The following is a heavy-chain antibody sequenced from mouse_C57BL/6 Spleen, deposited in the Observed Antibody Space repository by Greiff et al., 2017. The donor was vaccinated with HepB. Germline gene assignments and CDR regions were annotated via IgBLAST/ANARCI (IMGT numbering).Heavy chain of an antibody. CDR1: GFTFSDYY. J-gene: IGHJ2*01. CDR3: ARQGKEFITTVYCFDY. Sequence: EVMLVESGGGLVQPGGSLKLSCAASGFTFSDYYMYWVRQTPEKRLEWVAYISNGGGSTYYPDTVKGRFTISRDNAKNTLYLQMSRLKSEDTAMYYCARQGKEFITTVYCFDYWGQGTTLTVSS. CDR2: ISNGGGST. V-gene: IGHV5-12*01. D-gene: IGHD1-1*01.